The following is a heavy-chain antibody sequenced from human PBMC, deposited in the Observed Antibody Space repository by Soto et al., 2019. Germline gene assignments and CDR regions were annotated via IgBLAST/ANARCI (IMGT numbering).Heavy chain of an antibody. CDR1: RASITDAKW. CDR2: IYHTGST. D-gene: IGHD3-3*01. V-gene: IGHV4-4*02. J-gene: IGHJ4*02. CDR3: ATYDFWSGLFDY. Sequence: QVQLLESGPGLVKPSGTLSLTCAVSRASITDAKWWSGVRQAPGKGLEWIGEIYHTGSTSYNPSLTSRVTISVDKSNNQFLLKLRPVTAADTVVYYCATYDFWSGLFDYWGQGILVTVSP.